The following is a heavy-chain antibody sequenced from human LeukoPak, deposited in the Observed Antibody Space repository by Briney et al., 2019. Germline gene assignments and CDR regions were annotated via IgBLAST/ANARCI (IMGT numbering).Heavy chain of an antibody. CDR2: ISGSGGTT. V-gene: IGHV3-23*01. J-gene: IGHJ4*02. D-gene: IGHD5-24*01. Sequence: GGSLRLSCAASGFTVSSNFMSWVRQAPGKGLEWVSAISGSGGTTFYADSVKGRFTISRDNSKNTLYLQVNSLRAADTAIYYCAKVQEMDTILPPFHYWGQGTLVTVSS. CDR1: GFTVSSNF. CDR3: AKVQEMDTILPPFHY.